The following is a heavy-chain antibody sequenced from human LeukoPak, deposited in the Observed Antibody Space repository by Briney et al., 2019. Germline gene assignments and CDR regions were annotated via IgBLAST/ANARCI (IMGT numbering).Heavy chain of an antibody. D-gene: IGHD5-18*01. CDR2: IIPIFGTA. V-gene: IGHV1-69*13. CDR3: AREHSYGYKVFDY. Sequence: ASVKVSCKASGGTFSSYAIGWVRQAPGQGLEWMGGIIPIFGTANYAQKFQGRVTITADESTSTAYMELSSLRSEDTAVYYCAREHSYGYKVFDYWGQGTLVTVSS. CDR1: GGTFSSYA. J-gene: IGHJ4*02.